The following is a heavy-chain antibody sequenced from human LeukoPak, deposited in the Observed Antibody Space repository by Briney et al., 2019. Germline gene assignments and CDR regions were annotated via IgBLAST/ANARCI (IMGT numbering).Heavy chain of an antibody. J-gene: IGHJ5*02. D-gene: IGHD3-3*01. CDR3: ARGRMYYDFWSGYQDFDP. CDR1: GFTFSSYS. Sequence: GGSLRLSCAASGFTFSSYSMNWVRQAPGKGLEWASSISSSSSYIYYADSVKGRFTISRDNAKNSLYLQMNSLRAEDTAVYYCARGRMYYDFWSGYQDFDPWGQGTLVTVSS. CDR2: ISSSSSYI. V-gene: IGHV3-21*01.